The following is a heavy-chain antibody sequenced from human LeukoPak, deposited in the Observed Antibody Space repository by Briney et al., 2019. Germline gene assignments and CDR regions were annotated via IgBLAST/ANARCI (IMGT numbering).Heavy chain of an antibody. D-gene: IGHD5-12*01. CDR2: INHSGST. CDR3: ARGRRYTGYDYTLSWFDP. CDR1: GGSFSGYY. V-gene: IGHV4-34*01. J-gene: IGHJ5*02. Sequence: SETLSLTCAVYGGSFSGYYWSWIRQPPGKGLEWIGEINHSGSTNYNPSIRRRVTISVDTSKNQFSLKLSSVTAADTAVYYCARGRRYTGYDYTLSWFDPWGQGTLVTVSS.